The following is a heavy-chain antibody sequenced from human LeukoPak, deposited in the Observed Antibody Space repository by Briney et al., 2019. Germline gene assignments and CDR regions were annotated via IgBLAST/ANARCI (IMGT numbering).Heavy chain of an antibody. Sequence: GGSLRLSCAASGFTFSSYSMDWVRQAPGKGLEWVSSISSSSSYIYYADSVKGRFTISRDNAKNTLYLQMNSLRAGDTAVYYCASLVVTDNWAFDIWGQGTMVIVSS. CDR1: GFTFSSYS. V-gene: IGHV3-21*01. CDR3: ASLVVTDNWAFDI. CDR2: ISSSSSYI. J-gene: IGHJ3*02. D-gene: IGHD2-21*02.